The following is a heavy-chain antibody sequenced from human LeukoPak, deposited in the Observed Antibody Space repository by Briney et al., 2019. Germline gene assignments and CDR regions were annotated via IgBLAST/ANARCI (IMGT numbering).Heavy chain of an antibody. Sequence: GGSLRLSCAASGLRFSDYYVSWIRQAPGKGLEWVSTITSGDSTYYADSVKGRFTISRDNSKNTLYLQMNSLRAEDTALYYCAKDGGGTIFGMVIIVHYMDVWGKGTTVTVSS. CDR2: ITSGDST. J-gene: IGHJ6*03. V-gene: IGHV3-23*01. CDR1: GLRFSDYY. D-gene: IGHD3-3*01. CDR3: AKDGGGTIFGMVIIVHYMDV.